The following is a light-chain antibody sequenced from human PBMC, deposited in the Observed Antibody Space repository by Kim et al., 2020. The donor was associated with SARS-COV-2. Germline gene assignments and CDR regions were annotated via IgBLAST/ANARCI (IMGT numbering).Light chain of an antibody. Sequence: DIVMTQSPDSLAVSLGERATINCKSSRSVLSSSDDKNYLAWYQQKPGQPPKLLIYWASTRESGVPDRFSGSGSGTDFTLTVSSLQAEDVAVYYCQQYHSSPLTFGGGTKLEI. V-gene: IGKV4-1*01. CDR1: RSVLSSSDDKNY. J-gene: IGKJ4*01. CDR3: QQYHSSPLT. CDR2: WAS.